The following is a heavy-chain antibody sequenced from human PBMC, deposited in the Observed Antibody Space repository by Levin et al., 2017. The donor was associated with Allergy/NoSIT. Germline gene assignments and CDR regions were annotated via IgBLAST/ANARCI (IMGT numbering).Heavy chain of an antibody. J-gene: IGHJ6*02. CDR1: GFTFSSYS. CDR3: ARDIVAGTARLSHYYYGMDG. D-gene: IGHD6-6*01. V-gene: IGHV3-21*01. Sequence: GESLKISCAASGFTFSSYSMNWVRQAPGKGLEWVSSISSSSSYIYYADSVKGRFTISRDNAKNSLYLQMNSLRAEDTAVYYCARDIVAGTARLSHYYYGMDGWGQGTTVTVSS. CDR2: ISSSSSYI.